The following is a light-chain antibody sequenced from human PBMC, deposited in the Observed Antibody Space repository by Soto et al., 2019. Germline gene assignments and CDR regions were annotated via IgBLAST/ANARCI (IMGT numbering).Light chain of an antibody. CDR3: ISYKFSTTLRV. J-gene: IGLJ3*02. Sequence: QSALTQPASVSGSPGQSITLSCAGTTNDIGSYNYVSWFQQHPGEAPKLIIFEVTHRPSGISTRFSGSKSGNTASLTISDLQAEDEARYYCISYKFSTTLRVFGGGTKLTVL. CDR1: TNDIGSYNY. V-gene: IGLV2-14*01. CDR2: EVT.